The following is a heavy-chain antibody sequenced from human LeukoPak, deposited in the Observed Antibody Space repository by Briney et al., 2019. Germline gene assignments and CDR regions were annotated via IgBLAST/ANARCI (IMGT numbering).Heavy chain of an antibody. Sequence: GGSLRLSCAASGFTFSSYSMNWVRQAPGKGLEWVSVIYSGGGTYYADSVKGRFTTSRDNSKNTLYLQMNSLRAEDTAVYYCARGGTGFDPWDQGTLVTVSS. CDR2: IYSGGGT. V-gene: IGHV3-53*01. J-gene: IGHJ5*02. D-gene: IGHD2-8*02. CDR3: ARGGTGFDP. CDR1: GFTFSSYS.